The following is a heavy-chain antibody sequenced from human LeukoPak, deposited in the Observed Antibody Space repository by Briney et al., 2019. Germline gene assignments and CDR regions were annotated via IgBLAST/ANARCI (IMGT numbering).Heavy chain of an antibody. D-gene: IGHD4-17*01. CDR2: INPSGGST. J-gene: IGHJ1*01. CDR3: ARGPDYGDYEPPPTAEYFQH. Sequence: ASVKVSCKASGYTFTSYYMHWVRQAPGQGLEWMGIINPSGGSTSYAQKFQGRVTMTRDTSTSTVYMELSSLRSEGTAVYYCARGPDYGDYEPPPTAEYFQHWGQGTLVTVSS. CDR1: GYTFTSYY. V-gene: IGHV1-46*01.